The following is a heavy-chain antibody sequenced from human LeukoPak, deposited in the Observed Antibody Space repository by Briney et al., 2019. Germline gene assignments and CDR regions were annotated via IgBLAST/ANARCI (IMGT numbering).Heavy chain of an antibody. CDR1: GLSISGNG. CDR2: IWYEGSNK. D-gene: IGHD6-13*01. Sequence: GGSLRLSCAVSGLSISGNGMHWVRQAPGRGLEWVALIWYEGSNKYYADSVKGRFTISRDNSKTTMYLEMSSLRAEDTAVYYCARDQGTLSITVPGFLDYWGQGTLVTVSS. CDR3: ARDQGTLSITVPGFLDY. J-gene: IGHJ4*02. V-gene: IGHV3-33*01.